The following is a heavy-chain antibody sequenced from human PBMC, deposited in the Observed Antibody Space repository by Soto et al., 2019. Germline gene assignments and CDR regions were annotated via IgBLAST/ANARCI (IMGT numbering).Heavy chain of an antibody. V-gene: IGHV3-33*01. D-gene: IGHD2-21*02. J-gene: IGHJ4*02. CDR2: IWYDGSNK. CDR3: ARDAVGDYYFDY. Sequence: GGSLRLSCAASGFTFSSYGMHWVRQAPGKGLEWVAVIWYDGSNKYYADSVKGRFTISRDNSKNTLYLQMNSLRAEDTAVYYCARDAVGDYYFDYWGQGTLVTVSS. CDR1: GFTFSSYG.